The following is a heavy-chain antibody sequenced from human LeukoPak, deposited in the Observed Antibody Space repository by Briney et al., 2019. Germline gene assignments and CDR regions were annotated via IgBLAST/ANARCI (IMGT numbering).Heavy chain of an antibody. Sequence: GGSLRLSCAASGFTFSNYAMTWVRQAPGKGLEWVSTISGSAGSTYYADSVKGRFTISRDNSKNTLYLQMNCLRAEDTAVYYCARPYGSGTFDPWGQGTLVTVSS. CDR1: GFTFSNYA. V-gene: IGHV3-23*01. J-gene: IGHJ5*02. CDR3: ARPYGSGTFDP. CDR2: ISGSAGST. D-gene: IGHD3-10*01.